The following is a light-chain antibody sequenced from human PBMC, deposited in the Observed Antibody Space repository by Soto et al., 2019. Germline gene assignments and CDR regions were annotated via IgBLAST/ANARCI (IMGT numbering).Light chain of an antibody. CDR1: SSDVGAYNS. Sequence: QSALTQPASVSGAPGQSITIACTGTSSDVGAYNSVAWYQEHPGKAPKLLIYDVTKRPSGVPDRFSGSKSGNTAYLTISGLQAEDEADYYCCSYAGSYIYYVFGTGTKVTVL. CDR2: DVT. V-gene: IGLV2-11*01. CDR3: CSYAGSYIYYV. J-gene: IGLJ1*01.